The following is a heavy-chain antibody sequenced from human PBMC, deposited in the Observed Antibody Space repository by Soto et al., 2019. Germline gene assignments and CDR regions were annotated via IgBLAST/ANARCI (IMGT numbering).Heavy chain of an antibody. CDR3: ARSRANSYDSRGYYYSTFDY. J-gene: IGHJ4*02. CDR2: IIPMFGTA. Sequence: QVQLVQSGAEVKKPGSSVKVSCQTSGGTFSSYAISWVRQAPGQGLEWMGGIIPMFGTANYAQKFQGRVTITADESTSTAYMELSSLRSEDTAVYYCARSRANSYDSRGYYYSTFDYWGQGTLVTVSS. V-gene: IGHV1-69*12. D-gene: IGHD3-22*01. CDR1: GGTFSSYA.